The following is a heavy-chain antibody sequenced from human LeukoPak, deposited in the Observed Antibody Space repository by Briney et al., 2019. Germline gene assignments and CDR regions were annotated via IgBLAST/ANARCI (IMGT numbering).Heavy chain of an antibody. CDR3: ARGDIVVVPAFDY. CDR2: INHSGST. CDR1: GGSFSGYY. Sequence: PSETLSLTCAVYGGSFSGYYWSWIRQPPGKGLEWIGEINHSGSTNYNPSLKSRVTISVDTSKNQFSLKLSSVTAADTAVYYCARGDIVVVPAFDYWGQGTLVTVSS. J-gene: IGHJ4*02. V-gene: IGHV4-34*01. D-gene: IGHD2-2*01.